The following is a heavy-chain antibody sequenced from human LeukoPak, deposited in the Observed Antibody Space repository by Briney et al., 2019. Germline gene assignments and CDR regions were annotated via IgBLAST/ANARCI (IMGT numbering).Heavy chain of an antibody. CDR1: GFTFDDYA. V-gene: IGHV3-9*03. CDR3: AKSSFSHYYGSGYYYYTDV. J-gene: IGHJ6*03. Sequence: PGGSLRLSCAASGFTFDDYAMHWVRQAPGKGLEWVSGISWNSGSIGYADSVKGRFTISRDNAKNSQYLQMNSLRAEDMAFYYCAKSSFSHYYGSGYYYYTDVWGKGTTVTVSS. CDR2: ISWNSGSI. D-gene: IGHD3-10*01.